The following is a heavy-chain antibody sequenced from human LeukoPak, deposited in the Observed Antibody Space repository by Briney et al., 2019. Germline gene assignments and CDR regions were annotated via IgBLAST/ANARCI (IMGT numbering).Heavy chain of an antibody. CDR2: IYSGGST. V-gene: IGHV3-66*01. D-gene: IGHD1-26*01. J-gene: IGHJ4*02. CDR1: GFTVSSNY. CDR3: ARNNGNYILDD. Sequence: GGSLRLSCAASGFTVSSNYMSWVRQAPGKGLEWVSVIYSGGSTYYADSVKGRFTISRDNSKNTLYLQMNSLRAEDTARYYCARNNGNYILDDWGQGTLVTVSP.